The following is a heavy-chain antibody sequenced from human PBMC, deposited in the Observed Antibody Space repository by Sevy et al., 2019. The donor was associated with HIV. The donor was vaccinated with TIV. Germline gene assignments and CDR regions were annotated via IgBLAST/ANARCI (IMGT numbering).Heavy chain of an antibody. Sequence: GGSLRLSCAASGFTLSDAWMSWVRQAPGKGLEWVGRIKSKADGGATDYAAPVKGRFTISRDDSKNSLFLQMNSLKVXXXXVYYCATXRGXVYNYRGYFQYRGQGSLVTVSS. CDR1: GFTLSDAW. CDR2: IKSKADGGAT. J-gene: IGHJ1*01. D-gene: IGHD5-12*01. V-gene: IGHV3-15*01. CDR3: ATXRGXVYNYRGYFQY.